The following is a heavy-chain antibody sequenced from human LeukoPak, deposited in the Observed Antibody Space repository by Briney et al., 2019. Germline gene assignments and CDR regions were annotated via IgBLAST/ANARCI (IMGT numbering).Heavy chain of an antibody. CDR2: IYYTAST. D-gene: IGHD3-10*01. V-gene: IGHV4-39*07. CDR3: VRGRGYVDS. Sequence: SSETLSLTCSVSGFSFSSSSHYWGWIRQPPGAGLEWIGSIYYTASTFYNPSLKSRLTISLDKFKNQFSLELRSVTAADTAVYYCVRGRGYVDSWGQGTLATVSS. J-gene: IGHJ4*02. CDR1: GFSFSSSSHY.